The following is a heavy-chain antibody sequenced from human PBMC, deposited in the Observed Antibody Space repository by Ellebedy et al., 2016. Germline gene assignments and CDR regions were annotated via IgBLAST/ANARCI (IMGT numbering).Heavy chain of an antibody. D-gene: IGHD1-26*01. Sequence: GESLKISCAASGFTFSSYSMNWVRQAPGKGLEWVPYISSSSSTIYYADSVKGRFTISRDNAKNSLYLQMNSLRAEDTAVYYCARDKWELLGGAFDYWGQGTLVTVSS. J-gene: IGHJ4*02. CDR3: ARDKWELLGGAFDY. V-gene: IGHV3-48*04. CDR2: ISSSSSTI. CDR1: GFTFSSYS.